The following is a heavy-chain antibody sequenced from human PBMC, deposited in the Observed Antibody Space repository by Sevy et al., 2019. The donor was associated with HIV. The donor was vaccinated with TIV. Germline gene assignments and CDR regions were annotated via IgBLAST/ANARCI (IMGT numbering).Heavy chain of an antibody. CDR3: ASYYGSGTYFDY. D-gene: IGHD3-10*01. CDR2: IYYSGST. CDR1: GGSISGYY. V-gene: IGHV4-59*13. J-gene: IGHJ4*02. Sequence: SETLSLTCTVSGGSISGYYWSWIRQPPGKGLEWIGYIYYSGSTNYNPSLKSRVTISVDTSKNQFSLKLSSVTVADTAVYYCASYYGSGTYFDYWGQGTLVTVSS.